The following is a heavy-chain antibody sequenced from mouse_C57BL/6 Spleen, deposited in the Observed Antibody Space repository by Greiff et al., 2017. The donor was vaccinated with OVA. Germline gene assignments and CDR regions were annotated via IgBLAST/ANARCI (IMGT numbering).Heavy chain of an antibody. CDR2: IYPGSGST. CDR1: GYTFTSYW. Sequence: VKLQQPGAELVKPGASVKMSCKASGYTFTSYWITWVKQRPGQGLEWIGDIYPGSGSTNYNEKFKSKATLTVDTSSSTAYMQLSSLTSEDSAVYYCARADGWYFDVWGTGTTVTVSS. D-gene: IGHD2-3*01. J-gene: IGHJ1*03. CDR3: ARADGWYFDV. V-gene: IGHV1-55*01.